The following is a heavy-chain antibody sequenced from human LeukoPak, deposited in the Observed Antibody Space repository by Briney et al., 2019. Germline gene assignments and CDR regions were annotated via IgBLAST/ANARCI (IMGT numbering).Heavy chain of an antibody. Sequence: PGGSLRLSCAASGFTFSSYAMHWVRQAPGKGLEWVSGISWDSGSIGYADSVKGRFTISRDNAKNSLYLQMNSLRAEDTALYYCAKEWGAYYDSSGYGVDYWGEGTLVTVSS. CDR3: AKEWGAYYDSSGYGVDY. J-gene: IGHJ4*02. CDR2: ISWDSGSI. D-gene: IGHD3-22*01. V-gene: IGHV3-9*01. CDR1: GFTFSSYA.